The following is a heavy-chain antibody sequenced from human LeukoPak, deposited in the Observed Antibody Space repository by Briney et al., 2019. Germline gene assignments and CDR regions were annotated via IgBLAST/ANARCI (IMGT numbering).Heavy chain of an antibody. CDR2: IKQDGSEK. D-gene: IGHD2-15*01. V-gene: IGHV3-7*01. CDR3: AGESGVVVVAATRLGYYYGMDV. CDR1: GSTFNSYW. J-gene: IGHJ6*02. Sequence: GGSLRLSCAASGSTFNSYWMSWVRQAPGKGLEWVANIKQDGSEKYYVDSVKGRFTISRDNAKNSLYLQMNSLRAEDTAVYYCAGESGVVVVAATRLGYYYGMDVWGQGTTVTVSS.